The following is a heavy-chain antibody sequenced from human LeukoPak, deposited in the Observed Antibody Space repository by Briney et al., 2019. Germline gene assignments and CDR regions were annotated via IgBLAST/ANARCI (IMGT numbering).Heavy chain of an antibody. CDR1: GYTFTSYG. V-gene: IGHV1-18*01. J-gene: IGHJ4*02. Sequence: GASVKVSCKASGYTFTSYGISWVRQAPGQGLEWMGWISGYNGNTNYAQKLQGRVTMTTDTSTSTAYMELRSLRSDDTAVYYCARDAEIPVYDSSGYYHYRRRLDDWGQGTLVTVSS. D-gene: IGHD3-22*01. CDR2: ISGYNGNT. CDR3: ARDAEIPVYDSSGYYHYRRRLDD.